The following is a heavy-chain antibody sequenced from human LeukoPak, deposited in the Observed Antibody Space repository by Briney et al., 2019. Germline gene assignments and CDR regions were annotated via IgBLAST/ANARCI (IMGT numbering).Heavy chain of an antibody. CDR2: ISGSGVTT. CDR3: AKRVVVGATSPYSDFQD. Sequence: PGGSLRLSCAASGFTFSSYAMGWVRQAPGKGLEWVSAISGSGVTTHYAGSVKGRFSISRDNSKNTLYLQMGSLRAEDTALYYCAKRVVVGATSPYSDFQDWGQGTLVTVSS. D-gene: IGHD1-26*01. J-gene: IGHJ1*01. V-gene: IGHV3-23*01. CDR1: GFTFSSYA.